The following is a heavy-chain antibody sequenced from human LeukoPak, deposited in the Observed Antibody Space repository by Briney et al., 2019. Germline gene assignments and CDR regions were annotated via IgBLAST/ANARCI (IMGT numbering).Heavy chain of an antibody. CDR2: ISSNGGRT. CDR1: GFTFSSYA. D-gene: IGHD2-8*01. J-gene: IGHJ4*02. Sequence: GGSLRLSCAASGFTFSSYAMHWVRQAPGKGLEYVSYISSNGGRTYYANSVNGRFTISRDNPKTTLYLQMGSLRAEDMAVYYCASLISPSFDYWGQGTLVTVSS. CDR3: ASLISPSFDY. V-gene: IGHV3-64*01.